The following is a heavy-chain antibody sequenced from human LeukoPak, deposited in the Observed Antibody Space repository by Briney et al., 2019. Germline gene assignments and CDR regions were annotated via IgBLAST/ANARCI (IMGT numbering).Heavy chain of an antibody. J-gene: IGHJ6*04. CDR1: GFSFTTYA. CDR3: VREARPGLDV. CDR2: IDSSRSYI. Sequence: KSGGSLTLSCAATGFSFTTYAMNWVRQAPGKGLEWVSSIDSSRSYIFYADSVKGRFTISRDNAKNSLYLQMNSLRAEDTAVYYCVREARPGLDVWGKGTTVTVSS. V-gene: IGHV3-21*01.